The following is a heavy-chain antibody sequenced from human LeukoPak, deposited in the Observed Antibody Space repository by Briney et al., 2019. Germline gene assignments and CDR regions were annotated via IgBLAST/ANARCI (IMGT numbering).Heavy chain of an antibody. V-gene: IGHV1-2*04. CDR1: GYTFTGYY. Sequence: RASVKVSCKASGYTFTGYYMHWVRQAPGQGLEWMGWINPNSGGTNYAQKFQGWVTMTRDTSITTVYMELNRLRSDDTAVYYCARQGDSYYYYVMDVWGQGTTVTVS. CDR3: ARQGDSYYYYVMDV. CDR2: INPNSGGT. D-gene: IGHD2-21*02. J-gene: IGHJ6*02.